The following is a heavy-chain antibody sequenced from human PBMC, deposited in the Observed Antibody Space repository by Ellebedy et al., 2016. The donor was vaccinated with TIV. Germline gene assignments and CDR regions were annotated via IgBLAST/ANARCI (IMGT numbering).Heavy chain of an antibody. CDR1: GFTFSSYG. CDR2: IKQDGGET. V-gene: IGHV3-7*01. CDR3: ARRGAIGVDIWYYYMDV. J-gene: IGHJ6*03. D-gene: IGHD2-2*01. Sequence: GESLKISXAASGFTFSSYGMHWVRQAPGKGLEWVANIKQDGGETYYVDSVQGRFTISRDNAKKSLFLQMNSLRAEDTAMYYCARRGAIGVDIWYYYMDVWGKGTTVTVAS.